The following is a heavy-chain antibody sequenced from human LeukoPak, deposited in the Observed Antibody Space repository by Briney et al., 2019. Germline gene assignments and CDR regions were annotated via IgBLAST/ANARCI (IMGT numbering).Heavy chain of an antibody. Sequence: PGGSLRLSCAASGISFSSHWMHWVRQAPGKGLVWVAHISRDGSSTTYADSVKGRFTISRDNSKSTLSLQMDSLRAEDTAVYYCAKGYSSGWRTYFDYWGQGTLVTVSS. CDR1: GISFSSHW. D-gene: IGHD6-19*01. J-gene: IGHJ4*02. CDR2: ISRDGSST. CDR3: AKGYSSGWRTYFDY. V-gene: IGHV3-74*01.